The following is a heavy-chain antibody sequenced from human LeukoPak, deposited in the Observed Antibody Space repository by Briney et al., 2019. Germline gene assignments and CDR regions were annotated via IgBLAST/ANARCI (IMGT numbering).Heavy chain of an antibody. Sequence: PSETLSLTCAVYGGSFSGYYWSWIRQPPGKGLEWIGEINHSGSTNYNPSLKSRVTISVDTSKNQFSLKLSSVTAADTAVYYCARRLEYSSGWYGNDAFDIWGQGTMVTVSS. CDR2: INHSGST. CDR1: GGSFSGYY. J-gene: IGHJ3*02. D-gene: IGHD6-19*01. V-gene: IGHV4-34*01. CDR3: ARRLEYSSGWYGNDAFDI.